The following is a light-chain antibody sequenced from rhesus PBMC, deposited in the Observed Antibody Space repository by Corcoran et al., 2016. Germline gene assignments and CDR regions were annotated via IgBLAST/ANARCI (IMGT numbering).Light chain of an antibody. J-gene: IGKJ4*01. CDR2: KAS. CDR1: QGLSNN. CDR3: QHDYGIPLT. V-gene: IGKV1-25*01. Sequence: DIQMTQSPSSLSASVGDRVTITCRASQGLSNNLAWYQQKPGKVPKLLIYKASTLQSGIPSRFSGSGSGTDFTLTISSLQPEDFAAYYCQHDYGIPLTIGGGTKVGVK.